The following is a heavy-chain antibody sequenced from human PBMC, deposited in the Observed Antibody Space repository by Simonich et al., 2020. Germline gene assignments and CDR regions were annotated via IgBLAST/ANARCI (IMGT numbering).Heavy chain of an antibody. CDR1: GYTFTGYH. Sequence: QLQLVQSGAAVKKPGASGKVSCKASGYTFTGYHIHGVRQAPGKGLEWMGWINPNSGGINYAQKFQGRVTMTRDTSISTAYMELSRMRSDDTAVYYWARGRLTGDKGAFDIWGQGTMVTVSS. CDR3: ARGRLTGDKGAFDI. CDR2: INPNSGGI. V-gene: IGHV1-2*02. D-gene: IGHD7-27*01. J-gene: IGHJ3*02.